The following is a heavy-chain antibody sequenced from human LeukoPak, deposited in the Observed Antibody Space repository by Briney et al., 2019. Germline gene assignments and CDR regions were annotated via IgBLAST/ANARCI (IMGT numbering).Heavy chain of an antibody. Sequence: ASVKVSCKASGYTFTSNDINWVRQAPGQGPEWMGWINPNSGDPGFAQKFRGRVTITRDTSISTAYMELSSLRSDDTAVYYCARDLGAPGYSSSWFRSYYYYYYGMDVWGQGTTVTVSS. CDR3: ARDLGAPGYSSSWFRSYYYYYYGMDV. CDR1: GYTFTSND. D-gene: IGHD6-13*01. CDR2: INPNSGDP. J-gene: IGHJ6*02. V-gene: IGHV1-8*03.